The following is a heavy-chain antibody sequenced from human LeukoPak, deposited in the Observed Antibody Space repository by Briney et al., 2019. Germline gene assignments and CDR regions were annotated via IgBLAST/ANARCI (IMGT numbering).Heavy chain of an antibody. V-gene: IGHV4-30-2*01. J-gene: IGHJ6*03. D-gene: IGHD6-13*01. CDR3: ARDVPFAAAGGGFYYYYYYMDV. CDR2: IYHSGST. CDR1: GGSISSGGYY. Sequence: SETLSLTCTVSGGSISSGGYYWSWIRQPPGKGLEWIGYIYHSGSTYYNPSLKSRVTISVDRSKNQFSLKLSSVTAADTAVYYCARDVPFAAAGGGFYYYYYYMDVWGKGTTVTVSS.